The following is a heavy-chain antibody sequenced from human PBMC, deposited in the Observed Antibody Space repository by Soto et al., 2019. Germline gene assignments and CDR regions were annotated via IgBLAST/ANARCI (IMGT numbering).Heavy chain of an antibody. CDR2: IYYSGST. D-gene: IGHD3-10*01. V-gene: IGHV4-59*01. CDR3: ARGLTSYGSGSYQDY. Sequence: SSETLSLTCTVSGGSISSYYWSWIRQPPGKGLEWIGYIYYSGSTNYNPSLKSRVTISVDTSKNQFSLKLSSVTAADTALYYCARGLTSYGSGSYQDYWGQGTLVTVSS. J-gene: IGHJ4*02. CDR1: GGSISSYY.